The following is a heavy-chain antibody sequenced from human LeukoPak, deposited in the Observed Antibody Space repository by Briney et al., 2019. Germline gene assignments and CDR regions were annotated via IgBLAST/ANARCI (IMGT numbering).Heavy chain of an antibody. CDR3: AKDRTSSGYYYFDY. D-gene: IGHD3-22*01. CDR2: ISYDGSNK. V-gene: IGHV3-30*18. CDR1: GFTFSSYG. Sequence: GGSLRLSCAASGFTFSSYGMHWVRQAPGKGLEWVAVISYDGSNKYYADSVKGRFTISRDNSKDTPYLQMNSLRAEDTAVYYCAKDRTSSGYYYFDYWGQGTLVTVSS. J-gene: IGHJ4*02.